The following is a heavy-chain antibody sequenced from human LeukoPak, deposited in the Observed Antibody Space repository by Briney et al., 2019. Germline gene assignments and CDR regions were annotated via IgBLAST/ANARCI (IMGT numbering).Heavy chain of an antibody. CDR3: ARVDKWKAEDAFDI. J-gene: IGHJ3*02. Sequence: SETLSLTCTVSGGSISSSSYYGGWIRQPPDKGPEWVGILYYSGGSYYHRTLKGRVTISVDTSMNQFSLKLSSVTAEDTAVYYCARVDKWKAEDAFDIWGQGTMVTVSS. V-gene: IGHV4-39*07. CDR2: LYYSGGS. CDR1: GGSISSSSYY. D-gene: IGHD1-20*01.